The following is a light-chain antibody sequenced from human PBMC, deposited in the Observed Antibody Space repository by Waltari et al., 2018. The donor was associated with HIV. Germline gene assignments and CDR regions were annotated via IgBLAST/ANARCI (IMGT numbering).Light chain of an antibody. V-gene: IGKV1-39*01. CDR3: QQSHNIPLT. CDR1: QSISSY. J-gene: IGKJ1*01. CDR2: GAS. Sequence: DIQMTQSPSSLSASVGDRVTITCRASQSISSYLNWYHQKPGKAPQLLISGASSLQSGVPSRFRGSGSGTEFTLTISSLQPEDFATYFCQQSHNIPLTFGQGTKVEVK.